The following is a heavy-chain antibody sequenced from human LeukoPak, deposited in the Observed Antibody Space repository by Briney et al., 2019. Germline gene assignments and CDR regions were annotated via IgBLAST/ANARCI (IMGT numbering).Heavy chain of an antibody. Sequence: SEALSLTCTVSGGSISSSSYCWGWIRQPPGKGLEWIGSIYYSGSTYYNPSLRSRVSISVDTSKNQFSLKLSSVTAADTAVYYRARHLSGWYDVGLHYWGQGTLVTVSS. CDR3: ARHLSGWYDVGLHY. J-gene: IGHJ4*02. CDR1: GGSISSSSYC. D-gene: IGHD6-19*01. CDR2: IYYSGST. V-gene: IGHV4-39*01.